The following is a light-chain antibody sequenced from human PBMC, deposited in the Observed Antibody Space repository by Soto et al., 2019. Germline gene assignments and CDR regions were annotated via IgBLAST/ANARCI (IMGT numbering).Light chain of an antibody. CDR3: ATWDDSLNGVV. Sequence: QSALTQPASVSGSPGQSITISCTGTSSDVGNYNVVSWYQQHPGKAPKLMIYEAKKRPSGVSNRFSGSKSGNTASLTISGLQAEDDADYYCATWDDSLNGVVFGGGTQLTVL. CDR2: EAK. V-gene: IGLV2-23*01. J-gene: IGLJ2*01. CDR1: SSDVGNYNV.